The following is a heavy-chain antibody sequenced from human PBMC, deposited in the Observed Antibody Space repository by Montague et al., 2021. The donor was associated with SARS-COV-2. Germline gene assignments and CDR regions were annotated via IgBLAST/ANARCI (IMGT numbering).Heavy chain of an antibody. CDR2: INHSGST. Sequence: SETLSLPCAVYGGSFSVYYWSWFRQPPGKGLEWIGEINHSGSTNYDPSLKSRVTISVDTSKNPFSLKLSSVTAADTAVYYCARGTTIVFTYDYDSSGYASDFWGQGTLVTVSS. CDR1: GGSFSVYY. CDR3: ARGTTIVFTYDYDSSGYASDF. V-gene: IGHV4-34*01. D-gene: IGHD3-22*01. J-gene: IGHJ4*02.